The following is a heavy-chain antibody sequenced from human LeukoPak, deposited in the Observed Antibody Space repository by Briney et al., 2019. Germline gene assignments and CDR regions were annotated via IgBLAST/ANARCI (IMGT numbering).Heavy chain of an antibody. D-gene: IGHD3-3*01. CDR3: AKRTTIFGVVTSSTGMDV. J-gene: IGHJ6*03. Sequence: PGGSLRLSCAASGFTFSTFWMNWVRQAPGKGLEWVANIKQDGSETYYVDSVKGRFTISRDNAKNSLYLQMNSLRAEDTAVYYCAKRTTIFGVVTSSTGMDVWGKGTTVTVSS. V-gene: IGHV3-7*01. CDR1: GFTFSTFW. CDR2: IKQDGSET.